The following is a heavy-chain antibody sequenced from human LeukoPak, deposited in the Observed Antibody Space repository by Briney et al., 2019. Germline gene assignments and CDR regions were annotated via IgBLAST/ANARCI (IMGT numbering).Heavy chain of an antibody. CDR2: IYTTGST. CDR1: GGSISGYY. CDR3: ARRGTIFGPKSL. D-gene: IGHD3-3*01. J-gene: IGHJ2*01. V-gene: IGHV4-4*09. Sequence: PSETLSLTCTVSGGSISGYYWSWIRQPPRKGLEWIGYIYTTGSTDYNPSLKRRVTISVDTSKNQLSLNLSSVTAADAAVYYCARRGTIFGPKSLWGRGTLVTVSS.